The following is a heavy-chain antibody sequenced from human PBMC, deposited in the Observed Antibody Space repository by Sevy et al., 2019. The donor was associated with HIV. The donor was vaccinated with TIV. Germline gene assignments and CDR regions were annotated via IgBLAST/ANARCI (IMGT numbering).Heavy chain of an antibody. D-gene: IGHD3-9*01. V-gene: IGHV1-18*01. CDR3: ARAVPYYYTLTGRNYFDY. Sequence: ASVKVSCKASGYSFSNYGISWVRQAPGQGLEWMGWISVHNANTNYAQKLQDRVTMTTDTSTSTAYMELRSLRSDDTAVYYCARAVPYYYTLTGRNYFDYWGQGTLITVSS. CDR1: GYSFSNYG. J-gene: IGHJ4*02. CDR2: ISVHNANT.